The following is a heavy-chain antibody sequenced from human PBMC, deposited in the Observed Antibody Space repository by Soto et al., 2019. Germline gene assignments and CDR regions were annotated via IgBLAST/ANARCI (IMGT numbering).Heavy chain of an antibody. D-gene: IGHD2-2*01. CDR2: VIPIFGTA. J-gene: IGHJ6*02. CDR3: ARVYAPRSYYYYGMDV. CDR1: GGTFSSYA. Sequence: GASVKVSCKASGGTFSSYAISWVRQAPGQGLEWMGGVIPIFGTANYAQKFQGRVTITADKSTSTAYMELSSLSSEDTAVYYCARVYAPRSYYYYGMDVWGQGTTVTVSS. V-gene: IGHV1-69*06.